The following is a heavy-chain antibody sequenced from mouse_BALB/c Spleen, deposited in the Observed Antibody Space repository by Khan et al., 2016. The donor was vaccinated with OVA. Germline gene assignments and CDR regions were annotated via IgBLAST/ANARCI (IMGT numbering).Heavy chain of an antibody. J-gene: IGHJ4*01. CDR1: GSKFKTYV. CDR2: INPNNDDP. V-gene: IGHV1S136*01. D-gene: IGHD1-1*01. Sequence: VQLQQSGPELVKPGASVKMSCKASGSKFKTYVIHWVKKKPGQGLEWIGYINPNNDDPKYNEKFKDKATLTSDKSSTTAYREFGSLTFEDSSVYDCERGIALLRGALDYWGQGTSVTVSS. CDR3: ERGIALLRGALDY.